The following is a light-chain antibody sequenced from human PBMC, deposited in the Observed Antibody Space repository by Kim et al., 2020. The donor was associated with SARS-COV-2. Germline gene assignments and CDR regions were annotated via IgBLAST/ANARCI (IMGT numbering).Light chain of an antibody. V-gene: IGLV2-14*04. CDR1: SRDVGGYKS. CDR2: DVS. Sequence: HSITISCPGPSRDVGGYKSVSWYQQHPGKAPKLMIYDVSKRPSGVSNRFSGSKSGNTASLTISGLQAEDEADYYCSSYTSSSTYVFGTGTKVTVL. J-gene: IGLJ1*01. CDR3: SSYTSSSTYV.